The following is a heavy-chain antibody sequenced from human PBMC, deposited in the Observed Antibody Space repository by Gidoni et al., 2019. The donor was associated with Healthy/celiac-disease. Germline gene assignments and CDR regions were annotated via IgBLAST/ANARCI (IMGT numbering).Heavy chain of an antibody. D-gene: IGHD3-9*01. CDR1: GFTFSSYA. CDR3: ASSYYDILTGYSGTFDY. J-gene: IGHJ4*02. CDR2: ISYDGSNK. Sequence: QVQLVESGGGVVQPGRSLRLSCAASGFTFSSYAMHWVRQAPGKGLEWVAVISYDGSNKYYADSVKGRFTISRDNSKNTLYLQMNSLRAEDTAVYYCASSYYDILTGYSGTFDYWGQGTLVTVSS. V-gene: IGHV3-30*04.